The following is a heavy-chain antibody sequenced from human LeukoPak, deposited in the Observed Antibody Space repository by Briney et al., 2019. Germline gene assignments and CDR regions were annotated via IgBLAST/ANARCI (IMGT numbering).Heavy chain of an antibody. Sequence: SVKVSCKASGGTFSSYAISWVRQAPGQGLEWMGGIIPIFGTANYAQKLQGRVTMTTDTSTSTAYTELRSLRSDDTAVYYCARAPGAWIQLWSDDYWGQGTLVTVSS. J-gene: IGHJ4*02. CDR2: IIPIFGTA. CDR1: GGTFSSYA. V-gene: IGHV1-69*05. CDR3: ARAPGAWIQLWSDDY. D-gene: IGHD5-18*01.